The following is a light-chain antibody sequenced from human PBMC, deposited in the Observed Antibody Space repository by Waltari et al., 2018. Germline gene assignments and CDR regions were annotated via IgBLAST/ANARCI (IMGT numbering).Light chain of an antibody. CDR3: QQYNSYHIFT. CDR1: QNINSW. V-gene: IGKV1-5*03. J-gene: IGKJ3*01. Sequence: DIQMTQSPSTLSASVGDRVTITCRARQNINSWVSWYQQKPGKAPKLLIYKASSLETGVPSRFSGSESGTEFTLTINSLQPDDFATYYCQQYNSYHIFTFGPGTKVEI. CDR2: KAS.